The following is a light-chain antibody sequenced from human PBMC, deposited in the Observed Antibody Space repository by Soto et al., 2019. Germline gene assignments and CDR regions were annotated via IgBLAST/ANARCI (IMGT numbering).Light chain of an antibody. CDR2: DAS. CDR1: HDFSDY. J-gene: IGKJ4*01. CDR3: QQYDNVPLT. Sequence: DVQMTQSPSSLSVAVGDRVTITCQSSHDFSDYLNWYQHKPGEAPKLLIYDASKLEAGVPSRFSGRGSGTDFTFSISSLQPEDIATYYFQQYDNVPLTFGGGTKVEIK. V-gene: IGKV1-33*01.